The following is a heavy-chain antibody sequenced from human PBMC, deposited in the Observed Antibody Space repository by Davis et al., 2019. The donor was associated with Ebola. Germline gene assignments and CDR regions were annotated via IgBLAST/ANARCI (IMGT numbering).Heavy chain of an antibody. J-gene: IGHJ6*02. D-gene: IGHD3-16*01. V-gene: IGHV3-23*01. CDR3: ARGLQTRWRVGWGMDV. CDR2: ISGSGGST. CDR1: VITFSSYA. Sequence: GGSLRLSCTDSVITFSSYAMTWVRQAPGKGLEWVSAISGSGGSTYYADSVKGRFTISRDNAKNSLYLQMSSLRAEDTAVYYCARGLQTRWRVGWGMDVWGQGTTVTVSS.